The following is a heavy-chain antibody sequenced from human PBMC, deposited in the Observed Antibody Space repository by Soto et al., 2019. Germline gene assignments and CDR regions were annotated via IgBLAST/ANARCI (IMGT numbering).Heavy chain of an antibody. V-gene: IGHV1-2*02. J-gene: IGHJ5*02. CDR1: GYPFSDNQ. D-gene: IGHD4-4*01. CDR2: INPKSDDT. CDR3: ARKHSLDYIRWGLDP. Sequence: ASVKVSCKASGYPFSDNQIHWLRRAPGQGLEWMGRINPKSDDTNYAQKFQGRVTMTRDTSIDTAYLELAGLTSDDTATYYCARKHSLDYIRWGLDPWGQGTLVTVSS.